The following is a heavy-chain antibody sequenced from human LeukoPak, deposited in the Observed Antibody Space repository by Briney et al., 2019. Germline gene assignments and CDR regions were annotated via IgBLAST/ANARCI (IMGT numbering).Heavy chain of an antibody. CDR3: ARLCSIRWCLHDWFDP. CDR2: INAYNGNT. Sequence: ASVKVSCKASGYTFTSYAISWVRQPPGQGLEWMGGINAYNGNTDCAQRFQGRVTMTTETSKSTSYMELRSLRSDDTAVYYCARLCSIRWCLHDWFDPWGQGTLVTVSS. D-gene: IGHD2-21*01. V-gene: IGHV1-18*01. CDR1: GYTFTSYA. J-gene: IGHJ5*02.